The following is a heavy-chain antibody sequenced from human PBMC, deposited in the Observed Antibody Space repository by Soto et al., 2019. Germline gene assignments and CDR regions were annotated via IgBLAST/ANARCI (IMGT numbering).Heavy chain of an antibody. D-gene: IGHD3-9*01. V-gene: IGHV4-59*01. J-gene: IGHJ4*02. CDR2: IYYTGTT. CDR1: GGSISSYY. Sequence: PSETLSLTCAVSGGSISSYYWSWIRQPPGKGLEWIGYIYYTGTTNYNPSLKSRVTISVDTSKNQFSLKLSSVTTADTAVYYCARISTTYYDILTGHHFDYWGQGTLVTVSS. CDR3: ARISTTYYDILTGHHFDY.